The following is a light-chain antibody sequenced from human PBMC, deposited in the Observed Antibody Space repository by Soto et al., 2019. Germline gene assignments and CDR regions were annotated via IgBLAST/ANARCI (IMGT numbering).Light chain of an antibody. J-gene: IGLJ2*01. V-gene: IGLV1-44*01. CDR2: SDN. CDR3: AAWDGSLNHIL. Sequence: QSVLTQPPSASGTPGQRVTISCSGSSSNMGTNTVNWYQQLPRAAPKLLIYSDNQRPSGVPDRFSGSKSGTSASLAITGRQSDDEADYYCAAWDGSLNHILFGGGTKLTVL. CDR1: SSNMGTNT.